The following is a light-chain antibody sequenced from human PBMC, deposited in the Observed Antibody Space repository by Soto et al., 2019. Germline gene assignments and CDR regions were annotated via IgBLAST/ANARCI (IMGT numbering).Light chain of an antibody. CDR2: DAS. J-gene: IGKJ4*01. Sequence: DIQMTQSPSSVSASEGDRVTITCRASQGISSNLAWYQQKPGKAPKVLIYDASSLERGVPSRFSGSGSGTDFTLTISSLQPEDSATYYCQQAGSFPLTFGGGTKVDIK. CDR3: QQAGSFPLT. CDR1: QGISSN. V-gene: IGKV1-12*01.